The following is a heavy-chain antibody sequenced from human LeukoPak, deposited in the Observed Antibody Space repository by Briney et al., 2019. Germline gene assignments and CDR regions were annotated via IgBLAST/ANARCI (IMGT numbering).Heavy chain of an antibody. V-gene: IGHV4-34*01. CDR2: INHSGST. CDR3: AKRQFYYFDY. J-gene: IGHJ4*02. D-gene: IGHD3-3*01. CDR1: GGSFSGYY. Sequence: SETLSLTCAVYGGSFSGYYWSWIRQPPGKGLEWIGEINHSGSTNYNPSLKSRVTISVDTSKNQFSLKLSSVTAADTAVYYCAKRQFYYFDYCGQGTLVTVSS.